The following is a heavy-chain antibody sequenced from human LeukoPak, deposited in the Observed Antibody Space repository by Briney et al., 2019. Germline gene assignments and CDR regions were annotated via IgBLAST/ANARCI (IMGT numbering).Heavy chain of an antibody. V-gene: IGHV4-59*12. CDR1: GGSIRSYY. CDR3: ARRLGRKFGERFYYYHYMDV. CDR2: IYYSGST. Sequence: PSETLSLTCTVSGGSIRSYYWSWIRQPPGKALEWIGYIYYSGSTNYNPSLKSRVTMTADTSKNQFSLKLSSVTAADTAVYCARRLGRKFGERFYYYHYMDVWGKGTTVTISS. J-gene: IGHJ6*03. D-gene: IGHD3-10*01.